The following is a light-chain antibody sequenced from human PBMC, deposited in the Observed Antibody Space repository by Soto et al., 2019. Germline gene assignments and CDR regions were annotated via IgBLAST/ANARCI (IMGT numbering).Light chain of an antibody. CDR1: SSDVLSYNL. J-gene: IGLJ1*01. V-gene: IGLV2-23*01. CDR3: CSYAGSSTHV. CDR2: EGS. Sequence: SVLHGPSFVSGPSGHSMSISCTGTSSDVLSYNLVSWYQQHPVKVPKVMIYEGSKRPSGVSNRFSGSKSGNTASLTISGLQAEDEADYYCCSYAGSSTHVLGTGT.